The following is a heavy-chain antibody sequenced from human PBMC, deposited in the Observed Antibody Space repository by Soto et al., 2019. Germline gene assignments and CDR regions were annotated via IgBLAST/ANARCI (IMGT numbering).Heavy chain of an antibody. CDR1: GGSISSGGYS. Sequence: SETLSLTCAVSGGSISSGGYSWSWIRQPPGKGLEWIGYIYHSGSTYYNPSLKSRVTISVDRSKNQFSLKLSSVTAADTAVYYCARGLRWYFDYWGQGTLVTVSS. J-gene: IGHJ4*02. V-gene: IGHV4-30-2*01. CDR3: ARGLRWYFDY. CDR2: IYHSGST. D-gene: IGHD4-17*01.